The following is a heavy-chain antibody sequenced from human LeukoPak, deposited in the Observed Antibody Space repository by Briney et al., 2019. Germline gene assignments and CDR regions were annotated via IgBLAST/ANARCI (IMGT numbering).Heavy chain of an antibody. CDR2: ISGNGVTT. CDR1: GFSFSGDY. J-gene: IGHJ4*02. D-gene: IGHD1-1*01. Sequence: GGSLRLSCAASGFSFSGDYIHWVRQAPGKGLEYVSAISGNGVTTHYTNSVKGRFTVSRVTAKNSLYLQMNSLRAGDTAVYYCARGQAQQLEIAYWGQGALVTVSS. V-gene: IGHV3-64*01. CDR3: ARGQAQQLEIAY.